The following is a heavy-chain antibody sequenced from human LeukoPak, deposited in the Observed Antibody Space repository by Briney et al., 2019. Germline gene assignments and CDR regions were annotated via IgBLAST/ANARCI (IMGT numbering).Heavy chain of an antibody. CDR3: ASRSIQLWPTVDY. D-gene: IGHD5-18*01. V-gene: IGHV4-59*01. J-gene: IGHJ4*02. CDR1: GGSISSYY. CDR2: IYYSGST. Sequence: SETLSLTXAVSGGSISSYYWTWIRQPPGKGLEWIGYIYYSGSTNYNPSLKSRVTISVDTSKNQFSLKLSSVTAADTAVYYCASRSIQLWPTVDYWGQGTLVTVSS.